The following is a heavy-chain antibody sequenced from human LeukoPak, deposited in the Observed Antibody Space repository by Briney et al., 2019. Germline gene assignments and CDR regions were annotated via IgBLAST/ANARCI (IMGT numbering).Heavy chain of an antibody. CDR3: ARGTTIFGVVIQTPFDY. J-gene: IGHJ4*02. CDR2: INHSGST. CDR1: GGSFSGYY. Sequence: SETLSLTCAVYGGSFSGYYWSWIRQPPGKGLEWIGEINHSGSTNYNPSLKSRVTISVDTSKNQFSLKLSSATAADTAVYYCARGTTIFGVVIQTPFDYWGQGTLVTVSS. D-gene: IGHD3-3*01. V-gene: IGHV4-34*01.